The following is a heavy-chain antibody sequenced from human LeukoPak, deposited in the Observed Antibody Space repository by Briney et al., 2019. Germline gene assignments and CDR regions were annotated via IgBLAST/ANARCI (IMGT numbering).Heavy chain of an antibody. V-gene: IGHV1-69*13. D-gene: IGHD2-21*01. J-gene: IGHJ4*02. CDR3: ARDLYYGGKSPLSS. CDR1: GGTFSSYA. CDR2: IIPIFGTA. Sequence: ASVKVSCKASGGTFSSYAISWVRQAPGQGLEWMGGIIPIFGTANYAQKFQGRVTITADESTSTAYMELSSLRSEDTAVYYCARDLYYGGKSPLSSWGQGTLVTVSS.